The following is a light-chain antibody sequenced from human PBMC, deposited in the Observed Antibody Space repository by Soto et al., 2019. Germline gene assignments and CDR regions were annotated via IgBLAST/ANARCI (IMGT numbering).Light chain of an antibody. Sequence: EIVLTQSPGTLSLSPGGRATLSCRTSQSVSSRYLAWYQQKPGQAPRLLIYGASSRATGIPDRFSGSGSGTDFTLTISRLEPEDFAVYYCQQYGSSPPGTFGQGTKVEIK. CDR3: QQYGSSPPGT. CDR1: QSVSSRY. CDR2: GAS. J-gene: IGKJ1*01. V-gene: IGKV3-20*01.